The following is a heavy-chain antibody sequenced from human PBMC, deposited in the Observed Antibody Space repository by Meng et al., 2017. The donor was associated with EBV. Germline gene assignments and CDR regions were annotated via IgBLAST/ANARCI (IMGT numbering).Heavy chain of an antibody. J-gene: IGHJ4*02. CDR2: IIPIFGTA. V-gene: IGHV1-69*01. Sequence: VLRVHSGAAGNKPGSSVKVACKASGGTFSSYAISWVRQAPGQGLEWMGGIIPIFGTANYEQKFQGRVTITADESTSTAYMELSSLRSEDTAVYYCARGYRGSSWYLGYWGQGTLVTVSS. CDR3: ARGYRGSSWYLGY. D-gene: IGHD6-13*01. CDR1: GGTFSSYA.